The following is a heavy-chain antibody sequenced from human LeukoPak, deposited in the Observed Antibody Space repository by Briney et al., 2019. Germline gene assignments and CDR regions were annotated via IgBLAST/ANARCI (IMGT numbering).Heavy chain of an antibody. CDR3: ARDRKAVAASWWFDY. Sequence: GGSLRLSCAASGFTFSDYYMSWIRQAPGKGLEWVSYISSSGSTIYYADSVKGRFTISRDNAKNSLYLQMNSLRAEDTAVYYCARDRKAVAASWWFDYWGQGTLVTVSS. CDR2: ISSSGSTI. V-gene: IGHV3-11*04. J-gene: IGHJ4*02. D-gene: IGHD6-19*01. CDR1: GFTFSDYY.